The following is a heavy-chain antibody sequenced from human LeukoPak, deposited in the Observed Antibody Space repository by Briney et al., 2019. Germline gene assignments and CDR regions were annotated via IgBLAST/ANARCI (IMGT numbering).Heavy chain of an antibody. D-gene: IGHD3-3*01. CDR1: GFTFSSYA. Sequence: GGSLRLSCAASGFTFSSYAMSWVRQAPGKGLEWVSGISGSGGSTYYADSVKGRFTISRHNSKNTLYLQMNSLRAEDTAVYYCASELYYDFWSGFDMDVWGQGTTVTVSS. V-gene: IGHV3-23*01. CDR3: ASELYYDFWSGFDMDV. J-gene: IGHJ6*02. CDR2: ISGSGGST.